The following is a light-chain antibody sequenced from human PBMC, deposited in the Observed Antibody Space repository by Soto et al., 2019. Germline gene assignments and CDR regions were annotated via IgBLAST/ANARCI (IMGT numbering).Light chain of an antibody. CDR2: DAS. CDR3: QQRGNWPVT. V-gene: IGKV3-11*01. Sequence: EIVLTPSPATLSLSPGERATLSCRASQSVGSYFAWYQQKPGQAPRLLIYDASNRATGIPARFSGSGSGTDFTLTISSLEPDDFAVSYCQQRGNWPVTFGQGTRVDIK. J-gene: IGKJ1*01. CDR1: QSVGSY.